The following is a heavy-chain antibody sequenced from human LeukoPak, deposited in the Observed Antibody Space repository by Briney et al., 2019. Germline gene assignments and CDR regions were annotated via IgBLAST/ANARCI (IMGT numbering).Heavy chain of an antibody. CDR2: ISAGGGTT. CDR1: GFTFSSYA. CDR3: AKRPRGSSSWYYFDY. Sequence: GGSLRLSCAASGFTFSSYAMSWVRQAPGKGLEWVSAISAGGGTTYYADSVKGRFTISRDNSKNTLYLQMNSLRAEDTAVYYCAKRPRGSSSWYYFDYWGQGTLVAVSS. J-gene: IGHJ4*02. V-gene: IGHV3-23*01. D-gene: IGHD6-13*01.